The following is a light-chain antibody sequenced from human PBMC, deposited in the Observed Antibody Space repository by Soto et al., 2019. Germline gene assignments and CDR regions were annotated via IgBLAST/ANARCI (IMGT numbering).Light chain of an antibody. CDR2: DVS. V-gene: IGLV2-11*01. Sequence: QSALTQPRSVSGSPGQSVTISCTGTSSDVGGYNFVSWYQQHPGKAPKLMIYDVSKRPSGVPDRCSGSKSGNEASLTISGLQAEDEADYYCCSYAGSYTGVFGTGTKLTVL. J-gene: IGLJ1*01. CDR3: CSYAGSYTGV. CDR1: SSDVGGYNF.